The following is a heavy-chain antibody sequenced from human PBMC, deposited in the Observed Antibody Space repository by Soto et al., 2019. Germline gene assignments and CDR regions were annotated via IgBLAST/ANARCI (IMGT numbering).Heavy chain of an antibody. CDR2: TRQDGGQS. CDR3: AKVGLFDGNKPITFEF. CDR1: GFTLSSYW. V-gene: IGHV3-7*03. D-gene: IGHD3-10*01. Sequence: GGSLRLSCEASGFTLSSYWMSWIRQAPGKGLEWVANTRQDGGQSYLVDSVQGRFTISRDNAKNSLYLQMNSLRVEDTAVYYCAKVGLFDGNKPITFEFWGQGTLVTVSS. J-gene: IGHJ4*02.